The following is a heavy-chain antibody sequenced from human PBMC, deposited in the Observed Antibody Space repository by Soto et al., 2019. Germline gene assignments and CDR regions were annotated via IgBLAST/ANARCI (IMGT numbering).Heavy chain of an antibody. D-gene: IGHD3-22*01. Sequence: QVQLVESGGGVVQPGRSLRLSCAASGFTFSSYAMHWVRQAPGKGLEWVAVISYDGSNKYYADSVKGRFTISRDNSKNTLYLQMNSLRAEDTAVYYCARESITITMIVVVTGLDVWGQGTTVTVSS. CDR3: ARESITITMIVVVTGLDV. J-gene: IGHJ6*02. CDR2: ISYDGSNK. V-gene: IGHV3-30-3*01. CDR1: GFTFSSYA.